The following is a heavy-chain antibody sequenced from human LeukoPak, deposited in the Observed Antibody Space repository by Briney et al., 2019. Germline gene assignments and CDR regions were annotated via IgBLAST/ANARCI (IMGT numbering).Heavy chain of an antibody. CDR2: IYYSGST. CDR1: GGSISNYY. V-gene: IGHV4-59*01. CDR3: ARGARGAPLYYFDY. J-gene: IGHJ4*02. Sequence: SETLSLTCTVSGGSISNYYWSWIRQPPGKGLEWIGYIYYSGSTNYNPSLKSRVTISVDTSKNQFSLKLSSVTAADTAVYYCARGARGAPLYYFDYWGQGTLVTVSS. D-gene: IGHD1-26*01.